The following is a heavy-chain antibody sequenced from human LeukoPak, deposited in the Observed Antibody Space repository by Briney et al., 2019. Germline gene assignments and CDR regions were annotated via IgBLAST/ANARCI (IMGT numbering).Heavy chain of an antibody. CDR1: GGSISSHY. V-gene: IGHV4-4*09. CDR2: IYISGAT. D-gene: IGHD3-10*01. Sequence: SETLSLTCTVSGGSISSHYWSWIRQAPGKGLECIGYIYISGATNYNPSLRSRVTLSLDPSRNQFSLRLTSVTAADTAVYYCARTARVFDSWGPGILGTVSS. CDR3: ARTARVFDS. J-gene: IGHJ4*02.